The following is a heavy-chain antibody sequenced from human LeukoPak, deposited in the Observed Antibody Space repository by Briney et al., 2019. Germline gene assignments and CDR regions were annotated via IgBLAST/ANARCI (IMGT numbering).Heavy chain of an antibody. Sequence: GRSLRLSCAASGFTFSTYLMTWVRQAPGKGLEWVANIKQDGSQKYYVDSVKGRFTISRDNAKNSLYLQMDSLRAEDTAVYYCARDTGCAGGTCFSFYDYWGQGTLVTVSS. CDR1: GFTFSTYL. CDR2: IKQDGSQK. J-gene: IGHJ4*02. V-gene: IGHV3-7*01. D-gene: IGHD2-15*01. CDR3: ARDTGCAGGTCFSFYDY.